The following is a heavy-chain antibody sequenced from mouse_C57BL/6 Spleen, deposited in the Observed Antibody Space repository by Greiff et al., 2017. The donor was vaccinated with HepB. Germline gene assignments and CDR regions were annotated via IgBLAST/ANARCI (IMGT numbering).Heavy chain of an antibody. CDR1: GYTFTSYW. CDR2: IYPGSGST. J-gene: IGHJ2*01. D-gene: IGHD2-3*01. V-gene: IGHV1-55*01. CDR3: ARSRDGYYGGYFDY. Sequence: QVQLQQPGAELVKPGASVKMSCKASGYTFTSYWITWVKQRPGQGLEWIGDIYPGSGSTNYNEKFKSKATLTVDTSSSTAYMQLSSLTSEDAAVYYCARSRDGYYGGYFDYWGQGTTLTVSS.